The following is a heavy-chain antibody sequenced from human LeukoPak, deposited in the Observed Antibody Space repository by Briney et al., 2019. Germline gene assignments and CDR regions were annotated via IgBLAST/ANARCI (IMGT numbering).Heavy chain of an antibody. V-gene: IGHV1-2*06. J-gene: IGHJ4*02. CDR1: GYTFTGYY. D-gene: IGHD3-22*01. CDR3: ARVYGDFPVSSGDSYWHGYFDN. CDR2: INPNSGGT. Sequence: GASVKVSCKASGYTFTGYYMHWVRQAPGQGLEWMGRINPNSGGTNYAQKFQGRVTMTRDTSISTAYMELSRLRSDDTAVYYCARVYGDFPVSSGDSYWHGYFDNWGQGTLVIVSS.